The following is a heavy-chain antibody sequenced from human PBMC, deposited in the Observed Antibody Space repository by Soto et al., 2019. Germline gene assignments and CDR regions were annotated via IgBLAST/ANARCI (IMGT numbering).Heavy chain of an antibody. D-gene: IGHD3-22*01. V-gene: IGHV4-61*01. J-gene: IGHJ3*02. CDR2: LYYSGRGST. Sequence: QVQLQESGPGLVTPSETLSLTCTVSGVSVTDSTYYWSWIRQPPGKGLEWIGDLYYSGRGSTNYNPSLRRRVSISVDTSTNQFSLRLSSVTAADTALYYCARDSSGNYDAYEMWGQGAMVIVSS. CDR3: ARDSSGNYDAYEM. CDR1: GVSVTDSTYY.